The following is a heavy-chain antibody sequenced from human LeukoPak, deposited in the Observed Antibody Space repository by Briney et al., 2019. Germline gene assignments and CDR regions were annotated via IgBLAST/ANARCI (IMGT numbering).Heavy chain of an antibody. CDR3: AELGITMIGGV. J-gene: IGHJ6*04. D-gene: IGHD3-10*02. V-gene: IGHV3-21*01. Sequence: GRSQRLSCAASGFTFCSYGMHWVRHAPGKGLEWISSITSSSSYIYYADSVKGRFTISRDNAKNSLYLQMNSLRAEDTAVYYCAELGITMIGGVWGKGTTVTISS. CDR1: GFTFCSYG. CDR2: ITSSSSYI.